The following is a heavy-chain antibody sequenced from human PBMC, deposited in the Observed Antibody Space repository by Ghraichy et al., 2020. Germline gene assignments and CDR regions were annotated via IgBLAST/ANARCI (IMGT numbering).Heavy chain of an antibody. CDR2: VFSSGST. J-gene: IGHJ3*02. CDR3: ATPGSRHVDAFER. D-gene: IGHD1-1*01. CDR1: GGSISGTTYY. V-gene: IGHV4-39*07. Sequence: SETLSLTCTVSGGSISGTTYYWGWIRQSPGKGLEWIGTVFSSGSTYYNPSLKSRVTISLDKSKNQFSLNLNSVTAADTAVYYCATPGSRHVDAFERWGQGTLVSVSS.